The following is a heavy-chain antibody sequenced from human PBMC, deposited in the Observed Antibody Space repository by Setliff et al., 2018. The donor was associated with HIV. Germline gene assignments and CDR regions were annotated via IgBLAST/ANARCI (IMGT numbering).Heavy chain of an antibody. CDR1: GGSISSDNW. CDR2: IYHSGST. V-gene: IGHV4-4*02. J-gene: IGHJ6*03. CDR3: ARVPSSGWYGGHHYMDV. Sequence: SETLSLTCAVSGGSISSDNWWNWVRQPPGKGLEWIGEIYHSGSTNYNPSLKNRVTISVDKSKNQFSLKVSSVTAADTAVYYCARVPSSGWYGGHHYMDVWGKGATVTVSS. D-gene: IGHD6-19*01.